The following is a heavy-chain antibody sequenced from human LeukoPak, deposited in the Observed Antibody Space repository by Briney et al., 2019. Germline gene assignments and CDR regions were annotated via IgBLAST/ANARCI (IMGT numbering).Heavy chain of an antibody. Sequence: GSLRLSCASSGFTLNNYAMHWARQAPGKGLEYVSAISSNGGSTYYANSVKGRFTISRDNSKNMLYLQMGSLRAEDMAVYYCARGRLTYDGPFDYWGQGTLVTVSS. CDR2: ISSNGGST. CDR3: ARGRLTYDGPFDY. D-gene: IGHD4/OR15-4a*01. CDR1: GFTLNNYA. J-gene: IGHJ4*02. V-gene: IGHV3-64*01.